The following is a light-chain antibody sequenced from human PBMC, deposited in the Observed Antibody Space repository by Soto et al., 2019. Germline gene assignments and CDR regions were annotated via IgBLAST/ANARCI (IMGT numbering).Light chain of an antibody. CDR2: DAS. Sequence: EIVLTQSPGTLSLSPGERATLSCRASESVSDNYLAWYQQRSGQAPRLVIYDASSRASAVPDRFSGSGSGADFTLTIRRLEPEDFAVYYCQQYGSSPLTFGGGTKVEIK. J-gene: IGKJ4*01. CDR3: QQYGSSPLT. CDR1: ESVSDNY. V-gene: IGKV3-20*01.